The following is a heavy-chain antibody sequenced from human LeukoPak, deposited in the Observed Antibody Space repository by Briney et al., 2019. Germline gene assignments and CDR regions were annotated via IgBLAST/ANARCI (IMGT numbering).Heavy chain of an antibody. V-gene: IGHV4-59*11. Sequence: SQTLSLTCTLSGGSTSSLYSGWVRQPAGGGLGWNGYIYYSESTYYNPSLKSRVTISVGTSKSQFSLKLSSLTAADTAVYYCARAANWGSPPSDAFDIWGQGTMVTVSS. CDR1: GGSTSSLY. J-gene: IGHJ3*02. D-gene: IGHD7-27*01. CDR3: ARAANWGSPPSDAFDI. CDR2: IYYSEST.